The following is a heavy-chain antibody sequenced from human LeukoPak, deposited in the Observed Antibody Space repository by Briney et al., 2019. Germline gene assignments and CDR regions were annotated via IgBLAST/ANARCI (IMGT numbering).Heavy chain of an antibody. V-gene: IGHV3-21*01. J-gene: IGHJ4*02. Sequence: PGGSLRLSCAASGFTFSSYSMNWVRQAPGKGLEWVSSISSSSSYIYYADSVKGRFTISRDNAKNSLYLQMSSLRAEDTAVYYCARDRYDFWSGYYVYWGQGTLVTVSS. CDR2: ISSSSSYI. CDR3: ARDRYDFWSGYYVY. CDR1: GFTFSSYS. D-gene: IGHD3-3*01.